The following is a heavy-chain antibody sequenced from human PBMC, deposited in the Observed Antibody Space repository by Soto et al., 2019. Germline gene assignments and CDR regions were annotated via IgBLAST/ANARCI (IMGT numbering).Heavy chain of an antibody. CDR2: ISYDGSNK. J-gene: IGHJ5*02. CDR3: AKNPVGSGYDPNWFDP. CDR1: GFTFSSYG. D-gene: IGHD5-12*01. V-gene: IGHV3-30*18. Sequence: GGSLRLSCAASGFTFSSYGMHWVRQAPGKGLEWVAVISYDGSNKYYADSVKGRFTISRDNSRNTLYLQMNSLRAEDAAVYYCAKNPVGSGYDPNWFDPWGRGTLVTVSS.